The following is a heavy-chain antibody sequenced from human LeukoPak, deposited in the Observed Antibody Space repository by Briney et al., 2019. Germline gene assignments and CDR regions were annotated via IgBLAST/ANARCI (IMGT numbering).Heavy chain of an antibody. V-gene: IGHV1-69*13. D-gene: IGHD2-2*01. CDR3: ARPLGYCSSTSCFFDY. CDR1: GGTFSSYA. Sequence: SVKVSCKASGGTFSSYAISWVRQAPGQRLEWMGRIIPIFGTANYAQKFQGRVTITADESTSTAYMELSSLRSEDTAVYYCARPLGYCSSTSCFFDYWGQGTLVTVSS. CDR2: IIPIFGTA. J-gene: IGHJ4*02.